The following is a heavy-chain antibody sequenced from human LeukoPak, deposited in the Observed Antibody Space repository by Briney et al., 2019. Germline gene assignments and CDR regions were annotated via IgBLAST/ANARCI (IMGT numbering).Heavy chain of an antibody. Sequence: SVKVSCKASGGTFSSYAMSWVRQAPGQGLEWMGGIIPIFGTANYAQKFQGRVTITADESTSTAYMELSSLRSEDTAVYYCAVNPTYCSSTSCYVGTYWGQGTLVTVSS. CDR3: AVNPTYCSSTSCYVGTY. V-gene: IGHV1-69*01. D-gene: IGHD2-2*01. CDR1: GGTFSSYA. J-gene: IGHJ4*02. CDR2: IIPIFGTA.